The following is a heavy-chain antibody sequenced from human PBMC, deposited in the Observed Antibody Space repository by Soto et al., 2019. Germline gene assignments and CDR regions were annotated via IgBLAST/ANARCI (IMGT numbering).Heavy chain of an antibody. V-gene: IGHV1-69*13. J-gene: IGHJ4*02. CDR1: GGTLNNYA. Sequence: ASVKVSCKASGGTLNNYAISWVRQAPGQGLEWMGGIIPIVGTADYAQKFQGRVSITVDESSSTTYMEVSSLRSEDTAVYYCALGDSSDTGDGYWGQGTLVTVSS. CDR3: ALGDSSDTGDGY. D-gene: IGHD3-16*01. CDR2: IIPIVGTA.